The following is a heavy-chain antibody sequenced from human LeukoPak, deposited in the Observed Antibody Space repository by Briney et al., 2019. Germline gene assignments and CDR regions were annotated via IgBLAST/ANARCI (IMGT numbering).Heavy chain of an antibody. CDR2: ISAYNGNT. V-gene: IGHV1-18*01. J-gene: IGHJ3*02. Sequence: GSVKVSCKASGYTFTSYGISWVRQAPGQGLEWMGWISAYNGNTNYAQKLQGRVTMTTDTSTSTAYMELRSLRSDDTAVYYCAREPSSGSYRGAFDIWGQGTMVTVSS. CDR1: GYTFTSYG. D-gene: IGHD1-26*01. CDR3: AREPSSGSYRGAFDI.